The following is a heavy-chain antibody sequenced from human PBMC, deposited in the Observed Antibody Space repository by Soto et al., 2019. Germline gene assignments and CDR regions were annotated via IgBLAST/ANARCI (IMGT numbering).Heavy chain of an antibody. D-gene: IGHD5-18*01. V-gene: IGHV1-69*13. CDR3: ARGRCGEDTAMVQDDYDYYGMGV. CDR2: IIPIFGTA. CDR1: GGTFSSYA. J-gene: IGHJ6*02. Sequence: SVKVSCKASGGTFSSYAISWVRQAPGQGLEWMGGIIPIFGTANYAQKFQGRVTITADESTNTAYMELSSLRSEDTAVYYCARGRCGEDTAMVQDDYDYYGMGVWGQGTTVTVSS.